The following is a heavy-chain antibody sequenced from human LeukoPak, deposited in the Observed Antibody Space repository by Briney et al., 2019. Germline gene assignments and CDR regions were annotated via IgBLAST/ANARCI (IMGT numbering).Heavy chain of an antibody. V-gene: IGHV4-34*01. D-gene: IGHD6-6*01. CDR3: ARIFTSPRYGSSSWAN. CDR2: INHSGST. J-gene: IGHJ4*02. CDR1: GGSFSGYY. Sequence: SETLSLTCAVYGGSFSGYYWSWVRQPPGKGLEWIGEINHSGSTNYNPSLKSRVTISVDTSKNQFSLKLSSVTAADTAVYYCARIFTSPRYGSSSWANWGQGTLVTVSS.